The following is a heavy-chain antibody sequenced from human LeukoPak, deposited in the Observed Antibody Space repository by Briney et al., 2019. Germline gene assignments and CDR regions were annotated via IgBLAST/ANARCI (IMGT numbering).Heavy chain of an antibody. D-gene: IGHD5-12*01. CDR3: ARGYILVATNYFDY. CDR2: IIPIFGTA. CDR1: GYTFTSYY. J-gene: IGHJ4*02. V-gene: IGHV1-69*05. Sequence: SVKVSCKASGYTFTSYYMHWVRQAPGQGLEWMGRIIPIFGTANYAQKFQGRVTITTDESTSTAYMELSSLRSEDTAVYYCARGYILVATNYFDYWGQGTLVTVSS.